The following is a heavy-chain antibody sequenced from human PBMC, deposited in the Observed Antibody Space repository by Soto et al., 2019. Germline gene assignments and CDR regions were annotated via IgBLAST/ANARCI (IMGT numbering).Heavy chain of an antibody. CDR1: GYPFTSYG. V-gene: IGHV1-18*04. J-gene: IGHJ4*02. CDR3: ARVHDYGDYFDY. Sequence: ASLKTSCKESGYPFTSYGISWVRQAPGQGLEWMGCISAYNGNTNYAQKLQGRVTMTTDTSTSTAYRELRSLRSDDTAVYYRARVHDYGDYFDYWGQGTLVTVSS. D-gene: IGHD4-17*01. CDR2: ISAYNGNT.